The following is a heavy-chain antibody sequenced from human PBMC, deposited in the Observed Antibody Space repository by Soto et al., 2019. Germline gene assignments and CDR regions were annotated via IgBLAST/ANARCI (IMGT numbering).Heavy chain of an antibody. V-gene: IGHV3-48*02. D-gene: IGHD3-3*01. CDR2: ISSSSSTI. Sequence: GGSLRLSCAASGFTFSSYSMNWVRQAPGKGLEWVSYISSSSSTIYYADSVKGRFTISRDNAKNSLYLQMNSLRDEDTAVYYCARVERFLEWLSRYYYYGMDVWGQGTTVTVSS. J-gene: IGHJ6*02. CDR1: GFTFSSYS. CDR3: ARVERFLEWLSRYYYYGMDV.